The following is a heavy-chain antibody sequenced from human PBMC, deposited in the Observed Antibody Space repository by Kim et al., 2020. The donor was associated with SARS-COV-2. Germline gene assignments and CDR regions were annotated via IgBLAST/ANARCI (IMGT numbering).Heavy chain of an antibody. Sequence: PSLKSRVTISVDTSKNQFSLKLSSVTAADTAVYYCARVNSLLCPGGAFDYWGQGTLVTVSS. V-gene: IGHV4-31*02. J-gene: IGHJ4*02. D-gene: IGHD3-10*01. CDR3: ARVNSLLCPGGAFDY.